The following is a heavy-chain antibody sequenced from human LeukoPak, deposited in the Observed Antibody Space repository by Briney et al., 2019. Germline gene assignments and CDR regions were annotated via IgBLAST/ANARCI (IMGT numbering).Heavy chain of an antibody. CDR1: GGSFSGYY. V-gene: IGHV4-34*01. CDR3: ARVQSGY. J-gene: IGHJ4*02. Sequence: SETLSLTCAVYGGSFSGYYWSWIRQPPGKGLEWIGEINHSGSTNYNPSLKSRVTISVDTSKNQFSLKLSSVTPADTAVYYCARVQSGYWGQGTLVTVSS. CDR2: INHSGST. D-gene: IGHD3-10*01.